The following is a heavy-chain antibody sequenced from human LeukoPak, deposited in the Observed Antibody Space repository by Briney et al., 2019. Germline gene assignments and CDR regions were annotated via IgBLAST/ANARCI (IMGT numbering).Heavy chain of an antibody. CDR2: ISAYNGNT. V-gene: IGHV1-18*01. D-gene: IGHD6-19*01. Sequence: GASVKVSCKASGYTFTIYGISWVRQAPGQGLEWMGWISAYNGNTNYAQKLQGRVTMTTDTSTSTAYMELRSLRSEDTAVYYCARDRSIAVAGTTDYWGQGTLVTVSS. CDR1: GYTFTIYG. CDR3: ARDRSIAVAGTTDY. J-gene: IGHJ4*02.